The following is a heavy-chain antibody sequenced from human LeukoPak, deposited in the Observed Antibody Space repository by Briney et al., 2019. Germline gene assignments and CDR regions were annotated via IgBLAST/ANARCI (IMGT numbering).Heavy chain of an antibody. CDR3: TRGRNSGGPYFFDF. Sequence: GGSLRLSCAVSGFTFNSFPINWVRQAPGKGLEWVSSISRTRNSIYYAASVQGRFTISRDNAKSSLFLQMNSLRTEDTALYYCTRGRNSGGPYFFDFWGQGTLVTVSS. CDR2: ISRTRNSI. J-gene: IGHJ4*02. CDR1: GFTFNSFP. D-gene: IGHD4-23*01. V-gene: IGHV3-21*01.